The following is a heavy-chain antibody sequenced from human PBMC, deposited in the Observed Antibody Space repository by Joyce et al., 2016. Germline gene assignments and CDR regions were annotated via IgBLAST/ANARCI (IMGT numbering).Heavy chain of an antibody. Sequence: QVQLVESGGGVVQPGRSLRLSCAASGLTLSNYGVSWVRQAPGKGLEWVAVISDDGIYKYYADSVKGRFTISRDNSKNTVFLEMNSLRTEDTAVYYCAKILTATYSSGWFLDYWGQGTLVTVSS. D-gene: IGHD6-25*01. J-gene: IGHJ4*02. V-gene: IGHV3-30*18. CDR2: ISDDGIYK. CDR1: GLTLSNYG. CDR3: AKILTATYSSGWFLDY.